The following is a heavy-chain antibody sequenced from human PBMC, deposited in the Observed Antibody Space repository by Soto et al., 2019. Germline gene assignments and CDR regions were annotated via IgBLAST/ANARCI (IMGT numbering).Heavy chain of an antibody. CDR3: ARQYDYVWGGYRPAGFDP. Sequence: KASETLSLTCTVSGGSISSYYWSWIRQPAGKGLEWIGRIYTSGSTNYNPSLKSRVTMSVDTSKNQFSLKLSSVTAADTAVYYCARQYDYVWGGYRPAGFDPWGQGTLVTVSS. CDR1: GGSISSYY. D-gene: IGHD3-16*02. V-gene: IGHV4-4*07. J-gene: IGHJ5*02. CDR2: IYTSGST.